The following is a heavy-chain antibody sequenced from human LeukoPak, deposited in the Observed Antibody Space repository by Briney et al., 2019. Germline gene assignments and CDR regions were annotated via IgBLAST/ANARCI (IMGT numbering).Heavy chain of an antibody. CDR3: ARVGGTNYYYYGMDA. D-gene: IGHD2-2*01. CDR1: GGSISSYY. CDR2: IYDSGST. V-gene: IGHV4-59*01. J-gene: IGHJ6*02. Sequence: SETLSLTCTVSGGSISSYYWSWIRQPPGKGLEWIGYIYDSGSTNYNPSLKSRVTISVDTSKNQFSLKLSSVTAADTAVYYCARVGGTNYYYYGMDAWGQGTTVTVSS.